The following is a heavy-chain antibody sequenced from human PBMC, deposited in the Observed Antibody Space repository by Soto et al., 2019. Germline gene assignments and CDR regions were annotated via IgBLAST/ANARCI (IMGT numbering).Heavy chain of an antibody. D-gene: IGHD2-8*01. V-gene: IGHV4-39*01. Sequence: QLQLQESGPGLVKPSETLSLTCTVSGDSISSDNYYCGWIRQPPGKGLEWIGSIYYTGSTYYNLSLKSRVTMSVDTSKSQFSLKLSSVTAADTAVYYCARHPGYAVPTVYATHYFNYWGQGILVTVST. CDR3: ARHPGYAVPTVYATHYFNY. CDR2: IYYTGST. CDR1: GDSISSDNYY. J-gene: IGHJ4*02.